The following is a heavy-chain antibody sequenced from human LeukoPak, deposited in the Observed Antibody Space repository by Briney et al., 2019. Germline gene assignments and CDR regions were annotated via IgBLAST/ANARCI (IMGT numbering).Heavy chain of an antibody. V-gene: IGHV3-23*01. CDR1: GFTFSSYA. D-gene: IGHD6-19*01. J-gene: IGHJ5*02. CDR2: ISGSGGST. CDR3: AKGTSIAVAGSYNWFDP. Sequence: GGSLRLSCAASGFTFSSYAMSWVRQDPGKGLEWVSAISGSGGSTYYADSVKGRFTISRDNSKNTLYLQMNSLRAEDTAVYYCAKGTSIAVAGSYNWFDPWGQGTLVIFSS.